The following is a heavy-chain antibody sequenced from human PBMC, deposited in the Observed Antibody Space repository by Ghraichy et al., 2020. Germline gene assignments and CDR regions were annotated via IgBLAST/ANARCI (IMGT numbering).Heavy chain of an antibody. D-gene: IGHD6-13*01. Sequence: GGSLRLSEIGTALSELKSRVYSACAALGMELVWVSRINTDGTSTNYADSVKGRFTISRDNAKNTLYLQMNSLRVEDTAVYYCARVGYGNSWYIDYWGQGTLITVSS. J-gene: IGHJ4*02. CDR3: ARVGYGNSWYIDY. CDR2: INTDGTST. CDR1: ALSELKSR. V-gene: IGHV3-74*01.